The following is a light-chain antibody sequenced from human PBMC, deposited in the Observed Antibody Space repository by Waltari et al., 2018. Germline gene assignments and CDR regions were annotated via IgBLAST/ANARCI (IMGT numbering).Light chain of an antibody. CDR3: QQYNNWPWT. V-gene: IGKV3-15*01. J-gene: IGKJ1*01. CDR1: QSRSNN. CDR2: GAS. Sequence: DIVMTQSPATLYVSPGERATLSCRASQSRSNNLAWYQQKPGQAPRVLIYGASTRATGTPARFSGSGFGTEFTLTISSLQAEDFALYFCQQYNNWPWTFGQGSRVEIK.